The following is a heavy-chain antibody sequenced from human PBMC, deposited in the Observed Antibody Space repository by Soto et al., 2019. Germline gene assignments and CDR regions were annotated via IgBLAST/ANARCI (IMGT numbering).Heavy chain of an antibody. J-gene: IGHJ6*02. CDR2: ISYDGSNK. CDR3: AKGASAYYYDSSGYYRHYYYYGMDV. Sequence: GSLRLSCAASGFIFSSYGMHWVRQAPGKGLEWVAVISYDGSNKYYADSVKGRFTISRDNSKNTLYLQMNSLRAEDTAVYYCAKGASAYYYDSSGYYRHYYYYGMDVWGQGTTVTVS. D-gene: IGHD3-22*01. V-gene: IGHV3-30*18. CDR1: GFIFSSYG.